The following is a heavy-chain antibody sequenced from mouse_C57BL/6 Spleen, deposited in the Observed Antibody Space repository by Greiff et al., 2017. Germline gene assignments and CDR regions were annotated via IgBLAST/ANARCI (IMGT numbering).Heavy chain of an antibody. Sequence: VQLQQSGAELMKPGASVKLSCKATGYTFTGYWIEWVKQRPGHGLEWIGEILPGSGSTNYNEKFKGKATFTADTSSNTAYMQLSSLTTEDSAIYYCARSLIYYYGSSPSRARDDWGQGTSVTVSS. CDR3: ARSLIYYYGSSPSRARDD. CDR2: ILPGSGST. CDR1: GYTFTGYW. J-gene: IGHJ4*01. D-gene: IGHD1-1*01. V-gene: IGHV1-9*01.